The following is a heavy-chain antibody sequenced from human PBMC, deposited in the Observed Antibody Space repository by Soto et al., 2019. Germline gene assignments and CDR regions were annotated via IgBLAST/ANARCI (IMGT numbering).Heavy chain of an antibody. D-gene: IGHD3-9*01. CDR1: GGSISNYY. J-gene: IGHJ5*02. CDR2: IYSSGST. CDR3: ARVSATGTRWFGP. V-gene: IGHV4-4*07. Sequence: QVQLQESGPGLVKPSETLSLTCTVSGGSISNYYWSWVRQPAGKGLEYIGRIYSSGSTNYHPSLKSRVSMSVDTSKNQFSLRLTSGTAADTAVYYCARVSATGTRWFGPWGQGTLVTVSS.